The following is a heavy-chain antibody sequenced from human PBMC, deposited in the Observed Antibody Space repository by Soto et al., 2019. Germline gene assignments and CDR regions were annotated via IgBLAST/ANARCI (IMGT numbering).Heavy chain of an antibody. CDR3: VGHYDILNDGYFDN. D-gene: IGHD3-9*01. J-gene: IGHJ4*02. CDR2: IYYSGST. V-gene: IGHV4-59*01. Sequence: QVQLQESGPGLVKPSETLSLTCTVSGGSLSSYYWSWIRQPPGKGLEWIGYIYYSGSTNYNPSLKSRVTISVDTSKNQFSLKLTSVTAADTAVYYCVGHYDILNDGYFDNWGQGTLVTVSS. CDR1: GGSLSSYY.